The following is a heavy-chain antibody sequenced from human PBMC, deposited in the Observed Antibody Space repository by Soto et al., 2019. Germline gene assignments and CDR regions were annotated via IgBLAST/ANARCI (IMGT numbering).Heavy chain of an antibody. CDR2: MNPGSGKT. CDR1: GYTFINFD. J-gene: IGHJ5*02. Sequence: ASVKVSCKASGYTFINFDISWVRQATGQGLEWMGWMNPGSGKTGYANKFQGRVTMTRDASTSTAHLELSSLTSEDTAVYYCARMASAGTLNWFDPWGHGTLVTVSS. V-gene: IGHV1-8*02. D-gene: IGHD6-13*01. CDR3: ARMASAGTLNWFDP.